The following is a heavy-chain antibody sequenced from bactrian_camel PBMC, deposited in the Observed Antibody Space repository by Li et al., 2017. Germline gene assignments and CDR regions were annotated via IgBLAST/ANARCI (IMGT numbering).Heavy chain of an antibody. CDR2: MGYGGGIT. Sequence: EVQLVESGGGSVQPGGSLRLSCAASGNLFRRASCVGWFRQAPGKGLEWVSSMGYGGGITYYADSVKGQFTISRDNAKNTVYLQMNSLKPEDTAVYYCVAGAATKMTIYEYNYWGQGTQVTVS. D-gene: IGHD2*01. V-gene: IGHV3S40*01. CDR3: VAGAATKMTIYEYNY. J-gene: IGHJ4*01. CDR1: GNLFRRASC.